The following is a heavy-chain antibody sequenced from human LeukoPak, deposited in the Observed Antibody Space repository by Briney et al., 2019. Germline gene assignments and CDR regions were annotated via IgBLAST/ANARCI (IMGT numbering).Heavy chain of an antibody. V-gene: IGHV5-51*01. J-gene: IGHJ3*02. Sequence: GESLKISCKGSGYSFTSYWIGWVRQMPGKGLEWIGIIYPGDSDTRYSPSFQGQVTISADKSISTAYLQWSSLKASDTAMYYCARHDRIGYGSGYYSDIWGQGTMVTVSS. CDR2: IYPGDSDT. D-gene: IGHD3-22*01. CDR3: ARHDRIGYGSGYYSDI. CDR1: GYSFTSYW.